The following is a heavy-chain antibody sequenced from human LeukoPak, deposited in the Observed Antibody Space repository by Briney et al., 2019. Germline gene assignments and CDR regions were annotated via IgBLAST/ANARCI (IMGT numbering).Heavy chain of an antibody. D-gene: IGHD3-22*01. CDR1: GFTFSSYA. CDR2: ISNSGGTT. V-gene: IGHV3-21*01. J-gene: IGHJ4*02. Sequence: GGSLRLSCAASGFTFSSYAMSWVRQAPGKGLEWVSTISNSGGTTYYADSVKGRFTISRDNAKNSLYLQMNSLRAEDTAVYYCARDPDGYYDSSGYGFDYWGQGTLVTVSS. CDR3: ARDPDGYYDSSGYGFDY.